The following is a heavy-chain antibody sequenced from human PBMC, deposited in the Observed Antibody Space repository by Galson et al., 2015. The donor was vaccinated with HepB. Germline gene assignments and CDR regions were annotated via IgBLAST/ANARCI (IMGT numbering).Heavy chain of an antibody. CDR3: ATHNRGYSYGHFDY. Sequence: SVKVSCKASGGTFSSYAISWVRQAPGQGLEWMGGIIPIFGTANYAQKFQGRVTITADESTSTAYMELSSLRSEDTAVYYCATHNRGYSYGHFDYWGQGTLVTVSS. J-gene: IGHJ4*02. CDR1: GGTFSSYA. D-gene: IGHD5-18*01. CDR2: IIPIFGTA. V-gene: IGHV1-69*13.